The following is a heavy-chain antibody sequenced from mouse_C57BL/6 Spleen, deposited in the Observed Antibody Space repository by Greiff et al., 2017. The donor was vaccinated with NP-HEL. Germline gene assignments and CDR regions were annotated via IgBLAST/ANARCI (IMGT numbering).Heavy chain of an antibody. CDR1: GYAFSSSW. CDR3: ARSFLYGVPTYYFDD. D-gene: IGHD1-1*01. J-gene: IGHJ2*01. V-gene: IGHV1-82*01. Sequence: QVQLKESGPELVKPGASVKISCKASGYAFSSSWMNWVKQRPGKGLEWIGRIYPGDGDTNYNGKFKGKATLTADKSSSTAYMQLSSLTSEDSAVYVCARSFLYGVPTYYFDDWGQGTTLTVSS. CDR2: IYPGDGDT.